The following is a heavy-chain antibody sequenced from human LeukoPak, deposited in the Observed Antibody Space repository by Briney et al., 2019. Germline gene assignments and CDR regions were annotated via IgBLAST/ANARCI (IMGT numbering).Heavy chain of an antibody. CDR3: AEAGPTMDYGDYVGDYYYGMDV. V-gene: IGHV3-23*01. CDR1: GFTFSSYA. Sequence: GSLSLSCAASGFTFSSYAMSWVRPAPGKGLEWVSAISGSGGSTYYADSVKGRFTISRDNSKNTLYLQMNSLRAEDTAVYYCAEAGPTMDYGDYVGDYYYGMDVWGQGTTVTVSS. D-gene: IGHD4-17*01. J-gene: IGHJ6*02. CDR2: ISGSGGST.